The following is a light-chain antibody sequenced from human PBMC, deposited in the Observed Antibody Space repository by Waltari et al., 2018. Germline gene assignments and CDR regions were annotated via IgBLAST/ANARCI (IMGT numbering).Light chain of an antibody. CDR2: DAS. V-gene: IGKV3-11*01. CDR3: QQRTSWSGP. J-gene: IGKJ1*01. CDR1: EGISNY. Sequence: VVLTQSPATLSLSPGERATLSCRASEGISNYLAWYQQKPGQAPRLLIYDASTRATGIPARFSGSGSGTDFTLTISSLEPDDFAVYYCQQRTSWSGPFGQGTKVEIK.